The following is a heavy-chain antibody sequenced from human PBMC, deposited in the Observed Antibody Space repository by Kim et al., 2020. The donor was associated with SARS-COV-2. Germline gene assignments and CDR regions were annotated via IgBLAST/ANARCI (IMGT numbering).Heavy chain of an antibody. CDR3: ARSGWDN. CDR2: IKLDGSEK. V-gene: IGHV3-7*01. J-gene: IGHJ4*02. CDR1: GFTFGNYW. Sequence: GGSLRLSCAASGFTFGNYWMLWVRQAPGKVLEWVANIKLDGSEKYYMDSVKGRITISRDNAKNSLYVKMNSLRVEDTAVYYCARSGWDNWGQGTLVTVSS. D-gene: IGHD6-19*01.